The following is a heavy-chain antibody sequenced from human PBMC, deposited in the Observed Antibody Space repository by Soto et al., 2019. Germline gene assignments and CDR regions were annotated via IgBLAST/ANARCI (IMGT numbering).Heavy chain of an antibody. CDR2: VRSKAVSYTT. J-gene: IGHJ1*01. CDR3: CRGDSQR. V-gene: IGHV3-72*01. CDR1: GFTFSDQY. Sequence: EVQLVESGGGLVQPGGSLRLSCEASGFTFSDQYMDWVRQAPGKGLEWIARVRSKAVSYTTAYAASVQGRFTVSRDDSKNSLSLQMNSLETEDTAVYFCCRGDSQRCGQGTLVTVSS.